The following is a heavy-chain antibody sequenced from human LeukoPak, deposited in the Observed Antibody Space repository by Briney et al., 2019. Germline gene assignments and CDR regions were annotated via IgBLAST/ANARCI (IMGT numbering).Heavy chain of an antibody. V-gene: IGHV3-23*01. D-gene: IGHD4-17*01. Sequence: GGSLRLSCAASRFTFSSYAMSWVRQAPGKGLEGVAVISVNGGSTYYAGSVKGRFTISKDNSKNTLYLQMNSLRADDTAVYYCAKMVDYGDPYYYYYGMDVWGQGTTVTVSS. J-gene: IGHJ6*02. CDR2: ISVNGGST. CDR3: AKMVDYGDPYYYYYGMDV. CDR1: RFTFSSYA.